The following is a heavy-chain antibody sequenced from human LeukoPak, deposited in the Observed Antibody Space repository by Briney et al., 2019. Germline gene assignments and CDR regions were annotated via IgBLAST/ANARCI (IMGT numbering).Heavy chain of an antibody. Sequence: ASVEVSCKASGYTFTSYDINWVRQATGQGLEWMGWMNPNSGNTGYAQKFQGRVTMTRNTSISTAYMELSSLRSEDTAVYYCARGSYDFWSGYLAYYYYYYMDVWGKGTTVTVSS. CDR2: MNPNSGNT. CDR3: ARGSYDFWSGYLAYYYYYYMDV. D-gene: IGHD3-3*01. V-gene: IGHV1-8*01. J-gene: IGHJ6*03. CDR1: GYTFTSYD.